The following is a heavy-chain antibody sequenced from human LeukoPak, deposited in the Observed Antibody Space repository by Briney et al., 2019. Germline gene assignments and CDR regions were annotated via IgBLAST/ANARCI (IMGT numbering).Heavy chain of an antibody. CDR1: GGSISSSSYY. J-gene: IGHJ4*02. V-gene: IGHV4-39*01. CDR3: ASRRVYYYDSSGYYPPHYFNY. CDR2: IYYSGST. Sequence: SSETLSLTCTVSGGSISSSSYYWAWIRQPPGKGLEWIGSIYYSGSTYYNPSLKSRVTISVDTSKNQFSLKLSSVTAADTAAYYCASRRVYYYDSSGYYPPHYFNYWGQGTLVTVSS. D-gene: IGHD3-22*01.